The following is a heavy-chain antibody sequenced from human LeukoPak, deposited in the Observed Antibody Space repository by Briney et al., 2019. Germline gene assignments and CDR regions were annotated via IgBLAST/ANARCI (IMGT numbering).Heavy chain of an antibody. V-gene: IGHV4-59*08. Sequence: SETLSLTCTVSGGSINSYYWSWIRQPPGKGLEWIGYVYYSGSTNYNPSLKSRVTISVDTSKSQFSLKLSSVTAADTAVYYCARHSEYSSGYFRGLDYWGPGTLVTVSS. CDR1: GGSINSYY. CDR2: VYYSGST. J-gene: IGHJ4*02. CDR3: ARHSEYSSGYFRGLDY. D-gene: IGHD6-19*01.